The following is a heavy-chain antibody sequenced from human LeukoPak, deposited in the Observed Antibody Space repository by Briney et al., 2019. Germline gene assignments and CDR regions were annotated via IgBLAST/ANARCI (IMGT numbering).Heavy chain of an antibody. V-gene: IGHV1-2*02. CDR2: INPNSGGT. J-gene: IGHJ4*02. CDR3: ARVYSNSHEPDY. Sequence: ASVKVSCKASGYTFTGYYMHWVRQAPGQGLEWMGWINPNSGGTNYAQKFQGRVTMTRDTSISTAYMELSRLRSDDTAVYFCARVYSNSHEPDYWGQGTLVTVSS. CDR1: GYTFTGYY. D-gene: IGHD6-13*01.